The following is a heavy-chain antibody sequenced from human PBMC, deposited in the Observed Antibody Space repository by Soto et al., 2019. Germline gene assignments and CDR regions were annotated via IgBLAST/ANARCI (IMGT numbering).Heavy chain of an antibody. CDR3: ARDTNYYGSGSGVDY. CDR2: ITSSSTYI. D-gene: IGHD3-10*01. Sequence: EVQLGESGGGLFKPGESLRLSCAASGFTFSSYSMSWVRQAPVKGLEWVSSITSSSTYIHYGDSVKGRFAISRDNAKNSLYLQMNSLRAEDTAVYFCARDTNYYGSGSGVDYWGQGTLVTVSS. CDR1: GFTFSSYS. J-gene: IGHJ4*02. V-gene: IGHV3-21*01.